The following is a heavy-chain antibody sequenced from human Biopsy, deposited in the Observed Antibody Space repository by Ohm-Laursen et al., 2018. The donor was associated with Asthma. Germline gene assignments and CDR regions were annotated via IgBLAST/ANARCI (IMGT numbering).Heavy chain of an antibody. CDR3: ARQSGQDYGDSSGFDI. J-gene: IGHJ3*02. CDR2: VSSDGHNK. CDR1: GFVFSQCG. D-gene: IGHD3-22*01. Sequence: SLRLSCAAFGFVFSQCGMHWVRQGPGKGLEWVALVSSDGHNKYYEDSVKGRFTISRDDSRNRLYLQINRLTVEDSAVYFCARQSGQDYGDSSGFDIWGQGTKVAVSS. V-gene: IGHV3-30*03.